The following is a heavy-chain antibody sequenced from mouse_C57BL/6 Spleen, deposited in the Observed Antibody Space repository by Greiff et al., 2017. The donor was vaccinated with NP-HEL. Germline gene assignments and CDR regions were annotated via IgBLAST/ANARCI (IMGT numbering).Heavy chain of an antibody. Sequence: EVQLMESGGDLVKPGGSLKLSCAASGFTFSSYGMSWVRQTPDKRLEWVATISSGGSYTYYPDSVTGRFTISRDNAKNTLYLQMSSLKSEDTAMYYCARHGYGSPYYFDYWGQGTTLTVSS. V-gene: IGHV5-6*01. J-gene: IGHJ2*01. CDR3: ARHGYGSPYYFDY. CDR2: ISSGGSYT. D-gene: IGHD1-1*01. CDR1: GFTFSSYG.